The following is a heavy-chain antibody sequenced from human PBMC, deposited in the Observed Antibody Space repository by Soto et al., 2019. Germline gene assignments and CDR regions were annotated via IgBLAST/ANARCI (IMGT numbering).Heavy chain of an antibody. J-gene: IGHJ6*02. D-gene: IGHD3-3*01. CDR3: SRVGATPMFGLLANHDGVDV. CDR1: GFSLGSYW. Sequence: EVELAESGGGVVKPWGSLRLSCAAYGFSLGSYWMYWVRQGPGKVLVWVAAINKDGTETTYADSVKGRFTISRDNDKNTMYLPLNSRRAEDTAVYYCSRVGATPMFGLLANHDGVDVWGQGTTVTVSS. CDR2: INKDGTET. V-gene: IGHV3-74*01.